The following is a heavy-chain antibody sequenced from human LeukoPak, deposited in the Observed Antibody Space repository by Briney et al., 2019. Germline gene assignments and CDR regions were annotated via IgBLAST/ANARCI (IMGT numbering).Heavy chain of an antibody. V-gene: IGHV3-53*01. Sequence: GGSLRLSCAASGFTVSSNYMSWVRQAPGKGLEWVSVIYSGGSTYYADSVKGRFTISRDNSKNTLYLQINNLRAEDTAVYYCARVLLPPFDSTYYFDYWGQGTLVSVSS. J-gene: IGHJ4*02. CDR1: GFTVSSNY. CDR3: ARVLLPPFDSTYYFDY. CDR2: IYSGGST. D-gene: IGHD2/OR15-2a*01.